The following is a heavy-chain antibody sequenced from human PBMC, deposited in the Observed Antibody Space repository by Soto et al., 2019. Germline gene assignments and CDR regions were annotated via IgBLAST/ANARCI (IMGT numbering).Heavy chain of an antibody. V-gene: IGHV4-34*01. CDR2: INDRGSI. CDR1: GGSFSGYY. D-gene: IGHD3-9*01. J-gene: IGHJ2*01. Sequence: QVQLQQWGAGPVGPLETLSLTCGVSGGSFSGYYWAWIGQSPGKGLEWVGEINDRGSINYNPSLKSRVSISVDTSKNHYSLNLRSVTAADTAVYYCARESHDILTGPPWVWYFDLWGRGTLVTVSS. CDR3: ARESHDILTGPPWVWYFDL.